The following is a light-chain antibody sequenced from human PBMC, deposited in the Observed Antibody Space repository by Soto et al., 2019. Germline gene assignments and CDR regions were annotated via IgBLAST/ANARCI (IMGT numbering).Light chain of an antibody. CDR1: QSVSSNY. CDR3: QQYGSSPQT. V-gene: IGKV3-20*01. J-gene: IGKJ1*01. Sequence: EIVLTQSPGTLSLSPGERATLSCRAGQSVSSNYLAWYQQKLGQAPRLFIYGASSRATGIPDRFSGSGSGTDFTLTISRLEPEDFAVYYCQQYGSSPQTFGQGTKVDIK. CDR2: GAS.